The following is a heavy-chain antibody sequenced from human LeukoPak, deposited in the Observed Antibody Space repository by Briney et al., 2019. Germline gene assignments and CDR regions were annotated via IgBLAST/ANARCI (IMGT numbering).Heavy chain of an antibody. CDR1: GYTFTGYY. J-gene: IGHJ4*02. Sequence: GASVKLSCKASGYTFTGYYMHWVRQAPGQGLEWMGWINPNSGGTNYAQKFQGRVTMTRDTSISTAYMELSRLRSDDTAVYYCARDEVAAAGTDYWGQGTLVTVSS. D-gene: IGHD6-13*01. CDR3: ARDEVAAAGTDY. CDR2: INPNSGGT. V-gene: IGHV1-2*02.